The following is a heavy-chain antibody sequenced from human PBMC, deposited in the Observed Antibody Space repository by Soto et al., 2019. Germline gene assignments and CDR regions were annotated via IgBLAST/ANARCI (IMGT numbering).Heavy chain of an antibody. V-gene: IGHV3-7*01. D-gene: IGHD5-12*01. CDR1: GFTFSNYV. J-gene: IGHJ4*02. Sequence: EVQLVASGGGLVQPGGPLRLSCAASGFTFSNYVMSWVRKAPGTGLEWVANIKEDGSDKYNVDSVMGRFTISRDHAKNSLYLQVASLRAEDTAVYYCARIGATIDYWGQGTLGTVSS. CDR3: ARIGATIDY. CDR2: IKEDGSDK.